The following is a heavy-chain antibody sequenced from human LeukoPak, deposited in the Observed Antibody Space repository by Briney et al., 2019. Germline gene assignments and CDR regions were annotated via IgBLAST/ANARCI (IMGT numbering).Heavy chain of an antibody. CDR1: GYTFTGYY. CDR2: INPNSGGT. J-gene: IGHJ6*03. CDR3: ARGGSYVAGIAAAGTGYMDV. Sequence: GASVKVSCKASGYTFTGYYMHWVRQAPGQGLEWMGWINPNSGGTNYAQKFQGRVTMTRDTSISTAYMELSRLRSDDTAVYYCARGGSYVAGIAAAGTGYMDVWGKGTTVTVSS. D-gene: IGHD6-13*01. V-gene: IGHV1-2*02.